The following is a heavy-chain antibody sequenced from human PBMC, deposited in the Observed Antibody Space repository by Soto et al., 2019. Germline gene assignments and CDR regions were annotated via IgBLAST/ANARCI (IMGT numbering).Heavy chain of an antibody. D-gene: IGHD3-22*01. Sequence: PGGSLRLSCAASGFTFSSYAMHWVRQAPGKGLEYVSAISSNGGSTYYANSVKGRFTISSDNSKNTLYLQMGSLRAEDMAVYYCARGRGPPYYYDSSGYQDYWGQGTLVTVSS. CDR1: GFTFSSYA. CDR3: ARGRGPPYYYDSSGYQDY. J-gene: IGHJ4*02. CDR2: ISSNGGST. V-gene: IGHV3-64*01.